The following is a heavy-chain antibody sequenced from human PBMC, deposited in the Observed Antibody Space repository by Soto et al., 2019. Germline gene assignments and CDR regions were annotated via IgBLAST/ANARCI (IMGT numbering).Heavy chain of an antibody. J-gene: IGHJ4*02. D-gene: IGHD3-22*01. CDR1: GYTFTSYG. CDR3: ALEYYYDRSGYRDY. Sequence: GASVKVSCKASGYTFTSYGISWVRQAPGQGLEWMGWISAYNGNTNYAQKLQGRVTMTTDTSTSTAYMELRSLRSDDTAVYYCALEYYYDRSGYRDYWGQGTLVTVSS. V-gene: IGHV1-18*01. CDR2: ISAYNGNT.